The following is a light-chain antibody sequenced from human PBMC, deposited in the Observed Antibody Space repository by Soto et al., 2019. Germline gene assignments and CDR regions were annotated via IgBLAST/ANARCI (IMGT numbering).Light chain of an antibody. CDR1: QSISWY. CDR2: AAS. Sequence: DIQMTQSPSSLSASVGVRVTITCRASQSISWYLNWYQQKPGKAPKLLIYAASSLQSGVPSRFSGSGSGTDFTLTISSLQPEDFATYYCQQSYSTPQNTFGQGTKLEIK. J-gene: IGKJ2*01. CDR3: QQSYSTPQNT. V-gene: IGKV1-39*01.